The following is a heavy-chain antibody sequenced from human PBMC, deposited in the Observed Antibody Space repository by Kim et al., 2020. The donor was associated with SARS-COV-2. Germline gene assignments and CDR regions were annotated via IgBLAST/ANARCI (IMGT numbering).Heavy chain of an antibody. CDR3: ARSTSITIFGVVGYMDV. CDR2: IYYSGST. Sequence: SETLSLTCTVSGGSISSYYWSWIRQPPGKGLEWIGYIYYSGSTNYNPSLKSRVTISVDTSKNQFSLKLSSVTAADTAVYYWARSTSITIFGVVGYMDVWGKGTTVTVSS. D-gene: IGHD3-3*01. V-gene: IGHV4-59*08. J-gene: IGHJ6*03. CDR1: GGSISSYY.